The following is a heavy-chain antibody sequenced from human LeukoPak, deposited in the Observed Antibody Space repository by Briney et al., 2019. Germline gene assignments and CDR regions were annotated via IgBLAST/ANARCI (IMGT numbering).Heavy chain of an antibody. J-gene: IGHJ4*02. V-gene: IGHV3-48*02. Sequence: GGSLRLSCTAPGFTFSSYSMNWVRQAPGKGLEWVSYISRSSSTIYYADSATGRFTISRDNAKNSLYLQMNSLRDEDTAVYYCARSGGNSVAGDYWGQGTLVTVSS. CDR3: ARSGGNSVAGDY. D-gene: IGHD4-23*01. CDR1: GFTFSSYS. CDR2: ISRSSSTI.